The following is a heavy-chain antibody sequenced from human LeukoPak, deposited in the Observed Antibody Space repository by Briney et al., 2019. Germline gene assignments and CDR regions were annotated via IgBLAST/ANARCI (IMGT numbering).Heavy chain of an antibody. D-gene: IGHD6-19*01. J-gene: IGHJ5*02. CDR1: GGSFSGYY. CDR3: ARHPNSSGWHRVAWFDP. V-gene: IGHV4-34*01. Sequence: SETLSLTCAVYGGSFSGYYWSWIRQPPGKGLEWIGEINHSGSTNYNPSLKSRVTISVDTSKNQFSLKLSSVTAADTAVYYCARHPNSSGWHRVAWFDPWGQGTLVTVSS. CDR2: INHSGST.